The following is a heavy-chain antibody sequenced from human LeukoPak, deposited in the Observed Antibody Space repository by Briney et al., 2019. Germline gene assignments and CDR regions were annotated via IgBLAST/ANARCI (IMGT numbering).Heavy chain of an antibody. CDR3: ARDMGGSYLGSDAFDI. CDR1: GGSISSGGYY. CDR2: IYHSGST. J-gene: IGHJ3*02. V-gene: IGHV4-30-2*01. D-gene: IGHD1-26*01. Sequence: SQTLSLTCTVSGGSISSGGYYWSWTRQPPGKGLEWIGYIYHSGSTYYNPSLKSRVTISVDRSKNQFSLKLSSVTAADTAVYYCARDMGGSYLGSDAFDIWGQGTMVTVSS.